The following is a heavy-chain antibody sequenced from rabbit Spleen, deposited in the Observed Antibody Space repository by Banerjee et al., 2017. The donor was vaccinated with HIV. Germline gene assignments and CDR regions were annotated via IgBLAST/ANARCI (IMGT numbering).Heavy chain of an antibody. Sequence: QSLEESGGDLVKPGASLTLTCKASGFDFSSSYYMCWVRQAPGKGLELIACIDTSSVNIADATWAKGRCSISKTSSTTVTLQMTSLTAAYTATYFCGRGPYNNAWGPDYFTLWGPGTLVSVS. V-gene: IGHV1S40*01. CDR2: IDTSSVNI. CDR1: GFDFSSSYY. D-gene: IGHD3-1*01. CDR3: GRGPYNNAWGPDYFTL. J-gene: IGHJ4*01.